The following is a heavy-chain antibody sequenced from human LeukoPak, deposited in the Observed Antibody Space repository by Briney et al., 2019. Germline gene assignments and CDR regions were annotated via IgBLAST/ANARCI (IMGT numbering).Heavy chain of an antibody. D-gene: IGHD2-2*01. CDR1: GSSFNTYS. J-gene: IGHJ3*02. CDR3: TSRYCTTTNCYSFDN. CDR2: ISSTSAHI. Sequence: GGSLRLSCAASGSSFNTYSMNWVRQAPGKGLEWVSSISSTSAHIFYADSVKGRFSISRDKATNSLYLQMNSLRVEDTAVYYCTSRYCTTTNCYSFDNWGHGTPVTVSS. V-gene: IGHV3-21*01.